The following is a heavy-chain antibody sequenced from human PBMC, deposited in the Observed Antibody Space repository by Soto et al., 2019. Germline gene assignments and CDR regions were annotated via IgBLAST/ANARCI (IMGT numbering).Heavy chain of an antibody. J-gene: IGHJ4*02. CDR1: GYSFTSCW. CDR2: IDPSDSHT. D-gene: IGHD5-12*01. Sequence: AGDSLKISCKGSGYSFTSCWITWVRQMPGKGLEWMGRIDPSDSHTNYSPSFQGQVTISVDKSISTAYLQWSSLKASDTAMYYCARLVGGYDSYFALWGQGNRVTVSS. CDR3: ARLVGGYDSYFAL. V-gene: IGHV5-10-1*04.